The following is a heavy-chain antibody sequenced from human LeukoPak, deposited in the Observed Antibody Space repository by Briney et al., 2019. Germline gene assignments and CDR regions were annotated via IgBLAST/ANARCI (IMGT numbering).Heavy chain of an antibody. CDR2: ISSSSSYI. Sequence: GGSLRLSCAASGFTFSSYSMNWVRQAPGEGLEWVSSISSSSSYIYYADSVKGRFTISRDYAKNSLYLQMNSLRAEDTAVYYCARIAAAGGVDYWGQGTLVTVSS. J-gene: IGHJ4*02. D-gene: IGHD6-13*01. CDR1: GFTFSSYS. CDR3: ARIAAAGGVDY. V-gene: IGHV3-21*01.